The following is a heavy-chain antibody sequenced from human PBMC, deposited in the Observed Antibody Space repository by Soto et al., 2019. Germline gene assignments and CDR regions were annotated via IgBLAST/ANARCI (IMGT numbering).Heavy chain of an antibody. CDR3: ARDRNWVDP. Sequence: QVQLVQSGAEVKKPGASVKVSCKASGYTFTSYDISWVRQAPGQGLEWMGWMSTSNGNTNYAQKLQGRVTMTTDASTSTANMELRSRRPDDTAVYFCARDRNWVDPWGQGTLVTVSS. CDR2: MSTSNGNT. CDR1: GYTFTSYD. V-gene: IGHV1-18*01. J-gene: IGHJ5*02.